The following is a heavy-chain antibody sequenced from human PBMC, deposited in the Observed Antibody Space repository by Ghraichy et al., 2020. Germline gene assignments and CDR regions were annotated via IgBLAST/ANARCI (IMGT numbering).Heavy chain of an antibody. D-gene: IGHD5-18*01. Sequence: SETLSLTCTVSGGSISNYYCNWFRQPPGKGLEWIGYVHGSGSTKYHPSLESRVTVSSDTAKNEFSLSLTSMTPADTAVYYCASGTGWLQTYWGQRTLVTVSS. CDR1: GGSISNYY. V-gene: IGHV4-59*01. CDR2: VHGSGST. J-gene: IGHJ4*02. CDR3: ASGTGWLQTY.